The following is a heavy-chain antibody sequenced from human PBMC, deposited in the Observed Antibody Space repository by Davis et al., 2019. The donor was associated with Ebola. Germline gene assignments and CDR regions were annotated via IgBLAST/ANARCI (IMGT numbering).Heavy chain of an antibody. J-gene: IGHJ4*02. Sequence: PGGSLRLSCAASGFTFTNAWMSWVRQAPRKGLEWVGRIKSKTDGGTTDYAAPVKGRFTISRDDSKNTLYVQMNSLKTEDTAVYYCTTGIGYSSSSAYLDYWGQGTLVTVSS. CDR1: GFTFTNAW. CDR3: TTGIGYSSSSAYLDY. CDR2: IKSKTDGGTT. V-gene: IGHV3-15*01. D-gene: IGHD6-13*01.